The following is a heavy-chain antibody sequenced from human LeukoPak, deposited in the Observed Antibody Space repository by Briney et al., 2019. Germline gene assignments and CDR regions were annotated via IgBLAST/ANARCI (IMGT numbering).Heavy chain of an antibody. V-gene: IGHV4-38-2*01. CDR1: GYSISSGYY. Sequence: PSETLSLTCAVSGYSISSGYYWGWIRQPPGKGLEWIGSIYHSGSTYYNPSLKSRVTISVDTSKNQFSLKLSSVTAADTAVYYCAGQREAADYWGQGTLVTVSS. D-gene: IGHD6-25*01. J-gene: IGHJ4*02. CDR3: AGQREAADY. CDR2: IYHSGST.